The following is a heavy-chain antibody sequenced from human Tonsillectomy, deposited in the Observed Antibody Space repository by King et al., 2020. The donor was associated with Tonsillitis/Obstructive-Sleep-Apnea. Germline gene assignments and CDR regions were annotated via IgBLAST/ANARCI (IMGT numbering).Heavy chain of an antibody. CDR1: GGSISSGGYY. J-gene: IGHJ4*02. V-gene: IGHV4-31*03. CDR2: IYYSGNT. CDR3: ARGTTVKSFDY. D-gene: IGHD4-17*01. Sequence: QLQESGPGLVKPSQILSLTCTVSGGSISSGGYYWSWIRQHPGKGLEWIGCIYYSGNTYYNPSLKSRLTISVDTSKNQFSLKLSSVTPADTAVYYCARGTTVKSFDYWGQGTLVTVSS.